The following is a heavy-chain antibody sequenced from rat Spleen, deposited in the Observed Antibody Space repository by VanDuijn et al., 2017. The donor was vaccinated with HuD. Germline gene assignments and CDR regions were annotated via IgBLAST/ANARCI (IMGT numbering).Heavy chain of an antibody. CDR2: IWGDGST. CDR3: ARMVVITSPFLDN. Sequence: QVQLKESGPGLVQPSQTLSLTCTVSGFSLTNYGVNWVRQPPGKGLEWMGGIWGDGSTNYNSALKSRLSISRDTSKSQVFLKMNNLQTEDTAMYFCARMVVITSPFLDNWGQGVMVTVSS. J-gene: IGHJ2*01. CDR1: GFSLTNYG. D-gene: IGHD1-12*02. V-gene: IGHV2S61*01.